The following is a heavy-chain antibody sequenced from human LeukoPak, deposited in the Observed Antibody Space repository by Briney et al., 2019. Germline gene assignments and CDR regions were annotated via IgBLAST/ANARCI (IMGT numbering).Heavy chain of an antibody. CDR3: ARDTNGDVGGFDY. J-gene: IGHJ4*02. V-gene: IGHV3-66*02. CDR2: IYSGGST. D-gene: IGHD2-8*01. CDR1: GFTVSSNY. Sequence: PGGSLRLSCAASGFTVSSNYMSWVRQAPGKGLEWVSVIYSGGSTYYADSVKGRFTISRDNSKNTLYLQMNSLRAEDTAVYYCARDTNGDVGGFDYWGQGTLVTVSS.